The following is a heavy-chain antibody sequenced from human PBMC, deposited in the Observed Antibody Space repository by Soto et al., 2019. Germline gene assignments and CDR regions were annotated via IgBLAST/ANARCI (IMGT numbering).Heavy chain of an antibody. Sequence: QVQLQESGPGLVKPSGTLSLTCSVSGGSISSANWWTWVRQPPGTGLAWIGAVSHGGSTNYNPFRKRRVTRSVDKSKNQCALKLISVTAADTAVYYCAREWRNGTGTLHNWFDPWGQGTLVTVSS. CDR2: VSHGGST. V-gene: IGHV4-4*02. D-gene: IGHD2-8*01. J-gene: IGHJ5*02. CDR1: GGSISSANW. CDR3: AREWRNGTGTLHNWFDP.